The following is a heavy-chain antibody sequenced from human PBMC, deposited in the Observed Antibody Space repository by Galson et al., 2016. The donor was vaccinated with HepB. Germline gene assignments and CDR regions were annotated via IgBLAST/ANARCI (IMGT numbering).Heavy chain of an antibody. V-gene: IGHV1-46*02. CDR3: ARQAVAADF. Sequence: SVKVSCKASGCTFNSYYLNWVRQAPGQGLEWMGIINPYNGVTAYAQKFQGRLTLTGEASTNTVYMNLSGLGSEDTAVYYCARQAVAADFWGQGTLVTVSS. CDR1: GCTFNSYY. J-gene: IGHJ4*02. D-gene: IGHD6-19*01. CDR2: INPYNGVT.